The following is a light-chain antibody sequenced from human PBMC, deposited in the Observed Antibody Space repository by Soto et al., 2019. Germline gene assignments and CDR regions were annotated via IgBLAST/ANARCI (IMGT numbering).Light chain of an antibody. V-gene: IGKV3-15*01. J-gene: IGKJ1*01. Sequence: EIVLTQSPGTLSLSPGERATLSCRASQSMGSNVAFYQQKPGQAPMLLIYGASTRATGIPARFSGSGSGTEFTLTITILPSEDFAVYYCQQYHNWPRTFGQGTKVDIK. CDR3: QQYHNWPRT. CDR2: GAS. CDR1: QSMGSN.